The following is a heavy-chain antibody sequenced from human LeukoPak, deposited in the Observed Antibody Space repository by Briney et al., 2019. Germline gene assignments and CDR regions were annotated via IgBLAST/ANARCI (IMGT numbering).Heavy chain of an antibody. J-gene: IGHJ4*02. CDR2: INPNSGGT. D-gene: IGHD3-10*01. CDR3: ASWGTKDYYYGSGGFDY. CDR1: GYTFTGYY. V-gene: IGHV1-2*06. Sequence: ASVKVSCKASGYTFTGYYMHWVRQAPGQGLEWMGRINPNSGGTNYAQKFQGRVTMTRDTSISTAYMELSRLRSDDTAVYYCASWGTKDYYYGSGGFDYWGQGTLVTVSS.